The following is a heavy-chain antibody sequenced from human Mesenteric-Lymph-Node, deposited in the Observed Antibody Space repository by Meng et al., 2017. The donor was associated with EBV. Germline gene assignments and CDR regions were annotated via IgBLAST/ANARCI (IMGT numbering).Heavy chain of an antibody. D-gene: IGHD4-17*01. CDR3: ARATVKNWFDP. J-gene: IGHJ5*02. Sequence: QVQLPESGPGLVQPSETLSLTCTVAGGSVSSGSYYWSWIRQPPGKGLEWIGYIYYSGSTNYTPSLKSRVTISVDTSKNQFSLKLSSVTAADTAVYYCARATVKNWFDPWGQGTLVTVSS. V-gene: IGHV4-61*01. CDR1: GGSVSSGSYY. CDR2: IYYSGST.